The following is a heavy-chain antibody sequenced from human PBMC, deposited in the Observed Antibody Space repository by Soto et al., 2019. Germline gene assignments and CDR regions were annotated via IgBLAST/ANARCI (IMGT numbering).Heavy chain of an antibody. CDR3: ARNRGYSYGYAFDI. J-gene: IGHJ3*02. CDR1: GFTFSSYW. D-gene: IGHD5-18*01. CDR2: IDSDASST. Sequence: VQLVESGGGLVQPGGSLRLSCAASGFTFSSYWMHWVRQAPGKGLVWVSHIDSDASSTSYADSVKGRFTISRDNAKNTLSLQMNSLRAEDTAVYYCARNRGYSYGYAFDIWGQGTMVIVSS. V-gene: IGHV3-74*01.